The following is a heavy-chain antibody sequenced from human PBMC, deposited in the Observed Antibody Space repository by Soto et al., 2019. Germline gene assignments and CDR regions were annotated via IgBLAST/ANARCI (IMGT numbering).Heavy chain of an antibody. CDR3: AANLGTTHYFDF. V-gene: IGHV4-31*03. D-gene: IGHD5-12*01. CDR2: IDHTGST. CDR1: GDPVSSGSYS. Sequence: QVQLQESGPGLVQPSQTLSLTCSVSGDPVSSGSYSWTWVRQHPVKGLEWIGYIDHTGSTYYNPSLQGRLIMSIDKSKNPFSLHLDSVTAADTAVYFCAANLGTTHYFDFWCQRSLVAVSS. J-gene: IGHJ4*02.